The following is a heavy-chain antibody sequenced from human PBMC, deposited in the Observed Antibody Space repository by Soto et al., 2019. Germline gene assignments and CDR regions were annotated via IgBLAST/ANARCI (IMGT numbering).Heavy chain of an antibody. CDR1: GFTFSSYG. CDR2: IWYDGSNK. CDR3: ARVRTPGYPFDD. J-gene: IGHJ4*02. V-gene: IGHV3-33*01. Sequence: QVQLVESGGGVVQPGRSLRLSCAASGFTFSSYGMHWVRQAPGKGLEWVAVIWYDGSNKYYADSVKGRFTISRDNSKNTLYLQMNSLRAEDTAVYYCARVRTPGYPFDDWGQGTLVTVSS. D-gene: IGHD5-18*01.